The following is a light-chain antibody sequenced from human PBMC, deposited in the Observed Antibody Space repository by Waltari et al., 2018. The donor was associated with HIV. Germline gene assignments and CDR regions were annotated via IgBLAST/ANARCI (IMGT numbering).Light chain of an antibody. J-gene: IGKJ4*01. CDR1: QSIDTA. Sequence: EVVMTQSPVTLSVSPGERVTLSCRASQSIDTALAWYQQKPGQAPRLLIYGAATRATGIPASFSGSGSETDFTLTISSLQSEDFAVYYCQQYNSWPLTFGGGTRVELK. V-gene: IGKV3-15*01. CDR2: GAA. CDR3: QQYNSWPLT.